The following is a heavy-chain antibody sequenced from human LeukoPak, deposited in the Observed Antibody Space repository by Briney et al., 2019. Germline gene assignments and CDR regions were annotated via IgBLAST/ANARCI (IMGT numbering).Heavy chain of an antibody. J-gene: IGHJ3*02. D-gene: IGHD2-15*01. CDR3: ARASTPGAFDI. CDR2: INPNSGGT. CDR1: GYTFTGYY. Sequence: ASVNVSCKASGYTFTGYYMHWVRQAPGQGLEWMGWINPNSGGTNYAQKFQGRVTMTRDTSISTAYMELSRLRSDDTAVYYCARASTPGAFDIWGQGTMVAVSS. V-gene: IGHV1-2*02.